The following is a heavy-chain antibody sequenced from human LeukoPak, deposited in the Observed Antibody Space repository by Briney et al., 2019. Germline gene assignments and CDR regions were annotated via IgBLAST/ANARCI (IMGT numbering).Heavy chain of an antibody. J-gene: IGHJ4*02. D-gene: IGHD3-22*01. CDR2: ISSSGTTI. CDR1: GFTFSSYE. V-gene: IGHV3-48*03. CDR3: ARDREGYYTDY. Sequence: PGGPRRLSCVASGFTFSSYEMNWVRQAPGKGLEWVSYISSSGTTIYYADSVKGRFPISRDNAKNSLYLQMNSLRAEDTAVYYCARDREGYYTDYWGQGTLVTVSS.